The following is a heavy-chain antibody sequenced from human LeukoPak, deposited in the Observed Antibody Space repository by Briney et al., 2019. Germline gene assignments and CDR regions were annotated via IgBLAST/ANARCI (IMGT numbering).Heavy chain of an antibody. J-gene: IGHJ3*02. V-gene: IGHV1-69*04. D-gene: IGHD3-22*01. Sequence: SVKVSCKASGGTFSSYAISWVRQAPGQGLEWMGRIIPILGIANYAQKFQGRVTITTDNSTSTAYMELSSLRSEDTAVYYCARGGDYYDSSGYYRYDAFGIWGQGTMVTVSS. CDR2: IIPILGIA. CDR1: GGTFSSYA. CDR3: ARGGDYYDSSGYYRYDAFGI.